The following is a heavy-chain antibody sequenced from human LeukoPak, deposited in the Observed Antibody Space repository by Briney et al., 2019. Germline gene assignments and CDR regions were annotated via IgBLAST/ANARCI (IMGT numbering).Heavy chain of an antibody. D-gene: IGHD2-2*01. Sequence: ASVKVSCKASGYTFTGYYVHWVRQAPGQGLEWMGWMNPKSGGTKYAQKFQGRVTMTRDTSISTAYMELSRLRSDDTAVYYCARELCSSTSCYQDYWGQGTLVTVSS. CDR1: GYTFTGYY. J-gene: IGHJ4*02. CDR2: MNPKSGGT. V-gene: IGHV1-2*02. CDR3: ARELCSSTSCYQDY.